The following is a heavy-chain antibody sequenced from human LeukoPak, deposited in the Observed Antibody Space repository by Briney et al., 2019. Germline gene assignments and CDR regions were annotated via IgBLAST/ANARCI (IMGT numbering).Heavy chain of an antibody. Sequence: PSETLSLTCAVSGGSISSSNWWSWVRQPPGKGLEWIGEIYHGGNTNYNPSLKSRITMSVDKSKNQFSLNLSSVTAADTAVYYCARILRWPNPFDQWGQGTLVSVSS. CDR1: GGSISSSNW. CDR2: IYHGGNT. D-gene: IGHD4-23*01. J-gene: IGHJ4*02. CDR3: ARILRWPNPFDQ. V-gene: IGHV4-4*02.